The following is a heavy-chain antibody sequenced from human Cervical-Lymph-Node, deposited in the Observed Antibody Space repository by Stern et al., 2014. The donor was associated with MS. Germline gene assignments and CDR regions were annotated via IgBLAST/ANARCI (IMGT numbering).Heavy chain of an antibody. CDR3: ARRTTVTPDDAFDI. V-gene: IGHV1-8*01. CDR2: MNPNSGNT. D-gene: IGHD4-17*01. J-gene: IGHJ3*02. Sequence: QVQLVESGAEVKKPGASVKVSCKASGYTFTSYDINWVRQATGQGLEWMGWMNPNSGNTGYAQKFQGRVTMTRNTSISTAYMELSSLRSEDTAVYYCARRTTVTPDDAFDIWGQGTMVTVSS. CDR1: GYTFTSYD.